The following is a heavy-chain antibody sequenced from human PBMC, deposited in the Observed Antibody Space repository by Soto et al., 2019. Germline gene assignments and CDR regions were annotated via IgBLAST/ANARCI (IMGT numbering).Heavy chain of an antibody. V-gene: IGHV3-23*01. CDR3: AKNKEGEIQRVIEF. CDR1: ELTFRTNA. Sequence: PGGPLSPSCATPELTFRTNAMGGFPHPPGGGLEWVSSMSGSSSTTYYADHVRGRFTISRDRSKNTLYLQMSSLRAEDTALYYCAKNKEGEIQRVIEFWGQGTLVNVSS. D-gene: IGHD3-16*02. CDR2: MSGSSSTT. J-gene: IGHJ4*02.